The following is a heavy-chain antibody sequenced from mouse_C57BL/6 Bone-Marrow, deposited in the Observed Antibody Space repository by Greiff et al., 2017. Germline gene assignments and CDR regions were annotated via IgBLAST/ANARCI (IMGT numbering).Heavy chain of an antibody. D-gene: IGHD2-3*01. CDR1: GFTFSSYA. J-gene: IGHJ4*01. CDR2: ISSGGDYI. V-gene: IGHV5-9-1*02. CDR3: TSDIYDVYWYYAMDY. Sequence: EVKLVESGEGLVKPGGSLKLSCAAPGFTFSSYAMSWVRQTPEKRLEWVAYISSGGDYIYYVDTVKGRFTISRDNARNTLYLQMSSLKSEDTAMYYCTSDIYDVYWYYAMDYWGQGTSVTVSS.